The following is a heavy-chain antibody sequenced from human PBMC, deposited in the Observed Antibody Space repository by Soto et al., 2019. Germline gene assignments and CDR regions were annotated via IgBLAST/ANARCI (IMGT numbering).Heavy chain of an antibody. CDR1: GGTFSSYA. CDR2: IIPIFGTA. V-gene: IGHV1-69*12. J-gene: IGHJ6*02. CDR3: ARPISSGWPDYYYGMDV. D-gene: IGHD6-19*01. Sequence: QVQLVQSGAEVKKPGSAVKVSCKASGGTFSSYAISWERQAPGRGLEWMGGIIPIFGTANYAQKFQGRVTITADESTSTAYMELSSLRSEDTAVYYCARPISSGWPDYYYGMDVWGQGTTVTVSS.